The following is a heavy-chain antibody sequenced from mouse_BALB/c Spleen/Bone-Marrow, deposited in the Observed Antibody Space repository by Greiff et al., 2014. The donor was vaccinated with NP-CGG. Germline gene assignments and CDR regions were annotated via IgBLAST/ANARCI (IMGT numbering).Heavy chain of an antibody. J-gene: IGHJ2*01. Sequence: DVHLVESGGGLVQPGGSLKLSCAASGFTFSSYIMSWVRQTPEKRLEWVAYISNGGDNTYYPDTVKGRFIISRDNAKNTLCLQMSSLKSEDTAMYYCVRHRYDGYYFDYWGQGTTLTVSS. V-gene: IGHV5-12-2*01. D-gene: IGHD2-14*01. CDR2: ISNGGDNT. CDR3: VRHRYDGYYFDY. CDR1: GFTFSSYI.